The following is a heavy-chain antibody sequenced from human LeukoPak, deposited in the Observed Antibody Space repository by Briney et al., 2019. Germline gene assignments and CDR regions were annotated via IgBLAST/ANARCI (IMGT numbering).Heavy chain of an antibody. D-gene: IGHD3-10*01. V-gene: IGHV4-61*01. CDR1: GGSISSGSYY. CDR2: ISYSGST. Sequence: PSQTLSLTCTVSGGSISSGSYYWSWIRQPPGKGLEWIGYISYSGSTNYNPSLRGRVTMAVDTSRHQFSLNLRFATAADTAVYYCARVLWFGELQWYFDLWGRGTLVSVSS. CDR3: ARVLWFGELQWYFDL. J-gene: IGHJ2*01.